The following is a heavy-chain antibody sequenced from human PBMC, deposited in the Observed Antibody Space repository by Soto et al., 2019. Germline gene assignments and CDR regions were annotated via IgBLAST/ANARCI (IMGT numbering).Heavy chain of an antibody. J-gene: IGHJ5*02. D-gene: IGHD6-13*01. CDR2: INHSGTYV. V-gene: IGHV3-21*01. CDR1: GFTFSGYS. CDR3: TRDASRDSSARGWFDP. Sequence: GGSLRLSCAASGFTFSGYSMNWVRQAPGKGLEWVSSINHSGTYVYYADSVKGRFTISRDNAKRSLSLQMNSLRVEDTAVYYCTRDASRDSSARGWFDPWGPGTLVTVSS.